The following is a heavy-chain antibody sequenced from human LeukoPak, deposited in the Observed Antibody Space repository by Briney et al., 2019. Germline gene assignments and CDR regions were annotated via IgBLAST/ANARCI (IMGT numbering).Heavy chain of an antibody. CDR2: FDPEDGET. CDR1: GYTLTELS. J-gene: IGHJ3*02. CDR3: ATVPGGSGSYDPSLEAFVI. V-gene: IGHV1-24*01. Sequence: ASVKVSCKVSGYTLTELSMHWVRQAPGKGLEWMGGFDPEDGETIYAQKFQGRVTMTEDTSTDTAYMELSSLRSEDTAVYYCATVPGGSGSYDPSLEAFVIWGQGTMVTVSS. D-gene: IGHD3-10*01.